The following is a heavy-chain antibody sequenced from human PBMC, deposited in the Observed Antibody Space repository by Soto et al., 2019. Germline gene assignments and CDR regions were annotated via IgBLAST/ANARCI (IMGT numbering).Heavy chain of an antibody. V-gene: IGHV4-30-2*01. J-gene: IGHJ4*02. Sequence: SETLSLTCAVSGGSISSGGYSWSWIRQPPGKGLEWIGYIYHSGSTYYNPSLKSRVTISVDRSKNQFSLKLSSVTAADTAVYYCARETRYNWMGEYDYWGQGTLVTVSS. CDR2: IYHSGST. D-gene: IGHD1-20*01. CDR3: ARETRYNWMGEYDY. CDR1: GGSISSGGYS.